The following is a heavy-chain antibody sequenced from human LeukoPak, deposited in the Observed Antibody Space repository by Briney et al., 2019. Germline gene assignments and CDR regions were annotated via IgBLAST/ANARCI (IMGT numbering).Heavy chain of an antibody. D-gene: IGHD3-16*01. CDR3: AHRPGLLWATYYFDY. J-gene: IGHJ4*02. CDR2: IYWNDEK. Sequence: SGPTLVNPTQTLTLTCTFSGFSLSTSGVGVGWIRQPPGKALEWLALIYWNDEKRYSPSLKSRLTITKDTSKNQVVLTMTNMDPVDTATYYCAHRPGLLWATYYFDYWGQGTLVTVSS. V-gene: IGHV2-5*01. CDR1: GFSLSTSGVG.